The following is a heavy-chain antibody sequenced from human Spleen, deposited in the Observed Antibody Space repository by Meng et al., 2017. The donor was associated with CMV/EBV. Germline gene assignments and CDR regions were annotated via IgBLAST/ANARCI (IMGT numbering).Heavy chain of an antibody. Sequence: GGSLRLSCAASGFTFSSYGMHWVRQAPGKGLEWVAFIRYDGSNKYYADSVKGRFTISRDNSKNTLYLQMNSLRAEDTAVYYCARTDPTGYGMDVWGQGTTVTVSS. CDR3: ARTDPTGYGMDV. CDR2: IRYDGSNK. D-gene: IGHD1-1*01. CDR1: GFTFSSYG. V-gene: IGHV3-30*02. J-gene: IGHJ6*02.